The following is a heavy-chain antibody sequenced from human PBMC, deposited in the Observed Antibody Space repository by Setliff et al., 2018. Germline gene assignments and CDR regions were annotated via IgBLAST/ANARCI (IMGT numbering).Heavy chain of an antibody. CDR1: GFTFSSYG. CDR2: IWYDGSNK. D-gene: IGHD2-2*01. Sequence: PGGSLRLSCAASGFTFSSYGMHWVRQAPGKGLEWVAVIWYDGSNKYYADSVKGRFTISRDNSKNTLYLQMNSLRAEDTAVYYCAKGVRVPAAYSWLRTDTRPPNDAFDIWGQGTMVTV. V-gene: IGHV3-33*06. CDR3: AKGVRVPAAYSWLRTDTRPPNDAFDI. J-gene: IGHJ3*02.